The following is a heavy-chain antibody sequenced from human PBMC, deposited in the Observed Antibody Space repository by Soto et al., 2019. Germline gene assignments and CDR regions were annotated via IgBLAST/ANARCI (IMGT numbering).Heavy chain of an antibody. J-gene: IGHJ4*02. D-gene: IGHD2-21*02. Sequence: SGGSLRLSCAASGLTFSAYAMTWVRQAPGKGLESVAGIYGSGAGIQYADSMRGRFTISRDNSKTTLYLQMNSLRAEDTAVYYCAKDVISGDGFWLMDHWGQGTLVTVSS. CDR1: GLTFSAYA. CDR2: IYGSGAGI. V-gene: IGHV3-23*01. CDR3: AKDVISGDGFWLMDH.